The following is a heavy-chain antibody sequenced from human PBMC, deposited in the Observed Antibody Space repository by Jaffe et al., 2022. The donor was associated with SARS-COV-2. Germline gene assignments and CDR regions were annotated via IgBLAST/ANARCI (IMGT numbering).Heavy chain of an antibody. V-gene: IGHV3-72*01. Sequence: EVQLVESGGGLVQPGGSLRLSCAASGFTFSDHYMDWVRQAPGKGLEWVGRTRNKANSYTTEYAASVKGRFTISRDDSKNSLYLQMNSLKTEDTAVYYCVRVASYGDPMARDYWGQGTLVTVSS. D-gene: IGHD4-17*01. CDR2: TRNKANSYTT. CDR1: GFTFSDHY. J-gene: IGHJ4*02. CDR3: VRVASYGDPMARDY.